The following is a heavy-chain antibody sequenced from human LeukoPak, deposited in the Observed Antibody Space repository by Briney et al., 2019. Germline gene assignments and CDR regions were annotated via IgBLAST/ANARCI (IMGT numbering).Heavy chain of an antibody. V-gene: IGHV3-7*01. Sequence: QSLSRAASGLTYRNYWMHCVRHAPTKGLEGVANIRGDGGERNYVESVKGRFTISRDNDGNSLSMQMNSLRVEDTAVYYCVTFKYLPTMVSFWGQGTLVTVSS. D-gene: IGHD2-8*01. CDR2: IRGDGGER. CDR3: VTFKYLPTMVSF. J-gene: IGHJ4*02. CDR1: GLTYRNYW.